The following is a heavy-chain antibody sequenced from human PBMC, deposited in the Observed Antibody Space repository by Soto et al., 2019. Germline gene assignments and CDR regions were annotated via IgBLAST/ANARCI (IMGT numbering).Heavy chain of an antibody. CDR3: ARRGYYYDSSGYYFDY. V-gene: IGHV4-30-4*02. Sequence: SETLSLTCTVSGGSISSGDYYWSWIRQPPGKGLEWIGYIYYSGSTYYNPSLKSRVTISVDTSKNQFSLKLSSVTAADTAVYYCARRGYYYDSSGYYFDYWGQGTLVTVSS. CDR1: GGSISSGDYY. D-gene: IGHD3-22*01. J-gene: IGHJ4*02. CDR2: IYYSGST.